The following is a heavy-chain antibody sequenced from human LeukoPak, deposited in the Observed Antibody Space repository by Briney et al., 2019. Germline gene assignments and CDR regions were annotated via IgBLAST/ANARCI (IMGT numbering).Heavy chain of an antibody. CDR3: AREVFPGGLLNTALVN. Sequence: GGSLRLSCQVSGFTFSMYWMTWVRQAPGKGLEWVANINEGGSREWYVDSLKGRFTISRDNAKNSLYLQMNGLRVEDTAVYYCAREVFPGGLLNTALVNWGQGALVTVSS. D-gene: IGHD2-8*02. J-gene: IGHJ4*02. CDR2: INEGGSRE. CDR1: GFTFSMYW. V-gene: IGHV3-7*01.